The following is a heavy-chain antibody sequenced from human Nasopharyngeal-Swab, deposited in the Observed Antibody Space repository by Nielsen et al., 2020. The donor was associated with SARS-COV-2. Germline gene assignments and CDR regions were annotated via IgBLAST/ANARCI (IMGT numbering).Heavy chain of an antibody. V-gene: IGHV3-30-3*01. CDR2: ISYDGTNK. CDR1: GFTFSGYP. J-gene: IGHJ4*02. Sequence: SLKISCAASGFTFSGYPMHWVRQAPGKGLEWVAVISYDGTNKYYADSVKGRFTISRDNSNNTLYLQMNSLRAEDTAVYYCARDTVYYGSSRYLPGYGGQGSLVTVSS. D-gene: IGHD3-22*01. CDR3: ARDTVYYGSSRYLPGY.